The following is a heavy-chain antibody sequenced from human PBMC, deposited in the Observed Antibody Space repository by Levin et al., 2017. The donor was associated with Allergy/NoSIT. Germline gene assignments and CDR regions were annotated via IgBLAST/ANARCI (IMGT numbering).Heavy chain of an antibody. CDR2: ISYDGSNK. V-gene: IGHV3-30*18. CDR3: AKVYRENY. J-gene: IGHJ4*02. CDR1: GFTFSSYG. Sequence: GESLKISCAASGFTFSSYGMHWVRQAPGKGLEWVAVISYDGSNKYYADSVKGRFTISRDNSKNTLYLQMNSLRAEDTAVYYCAKVYRENYWGQGTLVTVSS. D-gene: IGHD5-24*01.